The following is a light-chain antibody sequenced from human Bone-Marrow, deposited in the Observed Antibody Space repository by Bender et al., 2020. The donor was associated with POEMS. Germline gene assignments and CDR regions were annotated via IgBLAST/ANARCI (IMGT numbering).Light chain of an antibody. CDR1: GLPRHF. Sequence: SFELTQSPSVSVSPGQTARITCSGDGLPRHFVHWYQQKPGQAPVLVISTDNNRPSGIPERFSGSNSGNTATLTISRAQDGDEADYYCQVWDSNTGEVFGGGTRLTVL. CDR2: TDN. CDR3: QVWDSNTGEV. J-gene: IGLJ3*02. V-gene: IGLV3-9*01.